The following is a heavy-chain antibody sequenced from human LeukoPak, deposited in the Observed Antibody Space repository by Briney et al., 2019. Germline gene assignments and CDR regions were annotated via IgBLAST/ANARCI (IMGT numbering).Heavy chain of an antibody. CDR2: INSDGRST. D-gene: IGHD3-9*01. Sequence: GGSLRLSCAASGFTFSNYWMHWVRQAPGKGLVWVSRINSDGRSTNYADSVKGRFTISRDNAKNTLYLQMNSLRAEDMAVYYCARGADSGYSSDNWGQGTLVSVSS. J-gene: IGHJ4*02. CDR3: ARGADSGYSSDN. V-gene: IGHV3-74*01. CDR1: GFTFSNYW.